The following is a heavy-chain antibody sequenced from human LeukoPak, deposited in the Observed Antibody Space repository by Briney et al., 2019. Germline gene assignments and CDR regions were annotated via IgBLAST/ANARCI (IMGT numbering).Heavy chain of an antibody. CDR3: TTDLYYYYDSSGSPY. J-gene: IGHJ4*02. V-gene: IGHV3-15*01. CDR1: GFTFSNAW. Sequence: PGGSLRLFCAASGFTFSNAWMSWVRQAPGKGLEWVGRIKSKTDGGTTDYAAPVKGRFTISRDDSKNTLYLQMNSLKTEDTAVYYCTTDLYYYYDSSGSPYWGQGTLVTVSS. CDR2: IKSKTDGGTT. D-gene: IGHD3-22*01.